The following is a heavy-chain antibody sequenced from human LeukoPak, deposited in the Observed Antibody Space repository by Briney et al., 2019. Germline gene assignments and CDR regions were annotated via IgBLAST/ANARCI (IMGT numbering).Heavy chain of an antibody. CDR2: ISYDGSNK. CDR1: GFTFSSYA. V-gene: IGHV3-30*04. J-gene: IGHJ6*02. D-gene: IGHD5-12*01. CDR3: ARARGLGPPRGYDLYYYYGMDV. Sequence: GGSLRLSCAASGFTFSSYAMHWVRQAPGKGLEWVAVISYDGSNKYYADSVKGRFTISRDNSKNTLYLQMNSLRAEDTAVYYCARARGLGPPRGYDLYYYYGMDVWGQGTTVTVSS.